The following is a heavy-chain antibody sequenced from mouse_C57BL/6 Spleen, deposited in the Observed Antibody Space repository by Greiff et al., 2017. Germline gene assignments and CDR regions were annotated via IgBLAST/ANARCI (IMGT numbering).Heavy chain of an antibody. Sequence: EVQLQQSGPVLVKPGASVKMSCKASGYTFTDYYMNWVKQSHGKCLEWIGVINPYNGGTSYNQKFKGKATLTVDKSSSTAYMELNSLTSEDSAVYYCAGDSNYVQFAYWGQGTLVTVSA. J-gene: IGHJ3*01. CDR3: AGDSNYVQFAY. V-gene: IGHV1-19*01. D-gene: IGHD2-5*01. CDR2: INPYNGGT. CDR1: GYTFTDYY.